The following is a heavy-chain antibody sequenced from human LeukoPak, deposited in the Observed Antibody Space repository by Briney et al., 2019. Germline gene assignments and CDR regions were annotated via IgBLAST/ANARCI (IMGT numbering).Heavy chain of an antibody. J-gene: IGHJ3*02. CDR1: GGSMSSYY. V-gene: IGHV4-4*07. Sequence: SETLSLTCTVSGGSMSSYYWNWIRQPAGKGLEWIGRIYTSGSTKYNPSLKSRVTMSVDTSKNQFSLKLSSVTAADTAVYYCARHVGASGYDYDDAFDIWGQGTMVTVSS. D-gene: IGHD5-12*01. CDR2: IYTSGST. CDR3: ARHVGASGYDYDDAFDI.